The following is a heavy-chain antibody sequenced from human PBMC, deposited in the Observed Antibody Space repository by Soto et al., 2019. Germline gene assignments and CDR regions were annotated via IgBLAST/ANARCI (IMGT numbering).Heavy chain of an antibody. V-gene: IGHV3-30-3*01. CDR3: ARGLAGCGSYPFDY. CDR1: GFNFITYA. D-gene: IGHD1-26*01. Sequence: GGSLRISCAASGFNFITYAMHWVRHAPGKGLEWVAVISYDASNKYYADSVKGRFTISRDNSKNTLYLKMNGLRAEDTAVYYGARGLAGCGSYPFDYWGQGTLVRVSS. CDR2: ISYDASNK. J-gene: IGHJ4*02.